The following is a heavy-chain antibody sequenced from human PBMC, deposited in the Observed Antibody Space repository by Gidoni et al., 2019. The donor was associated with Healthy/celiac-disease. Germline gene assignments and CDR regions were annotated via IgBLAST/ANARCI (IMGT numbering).Heavy chain of an antibody. V-gene: IGHV1-69*01. CDR2: IIPIFGTA. D-gene: IGHD6-6*01. J-gene: IGHJ6*02. CDR1: GGPFSSYA. Sequence: QVQLVQSGAEVKKPGSSVKVSCKASGGPFSSYAISWVRQAPGQVLEWMGGIIPIFGTANYAQKFQGRVTITADESTSTAYMELSSLRSEDTAVYYCARGWYSSSSSLDYYYYYGMDVWGQGTTVTVSS. CDR3: ARGWYSSSSSLDYYYYYGMDV.